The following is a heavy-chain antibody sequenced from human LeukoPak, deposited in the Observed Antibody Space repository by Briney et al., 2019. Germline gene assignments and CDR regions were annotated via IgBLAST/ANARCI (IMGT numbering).Heavy chain of an antibody. CDR2: ISPTGSTT. CDR3: ARGPNSNWSGLDF. V-gene: IGHV3-74*01. CDR1: GFTFSFNS. Sequence: GGSLRLSCAASGFTFSFNSMHWVRQGPGKGLVWVSRISPTGSTTSYADSVKGRFTVSRDNAKNTLYLQVNNLRAEDTAVYYCARGPNSNWSGLDFWGQGTLLTVSS. D-gene: IGHD6-6*01. J-gene: IGHJ4*02.